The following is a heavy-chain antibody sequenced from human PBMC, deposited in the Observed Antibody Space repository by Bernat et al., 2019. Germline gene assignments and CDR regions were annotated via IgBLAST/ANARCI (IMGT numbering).Heavy chain of an antibody. V-gene: IGHV3-30*18. CDR2: ISYDGSNK. D-gene: IGHD7-27*01. J-gene: IGHJ4*02. CDR1: GFTFSTYG. CDR3: AKEWVTGSPFDC. Sequence: QAQLEESGGGVVQPGRSLRLSCAASGFTFSTYGMHWVRQAPGKGLEWVAFISYDGSNKYYADSVKGRFTISRDNSKNALYLQMNSLRTEDMAVYFCAKEWVTGSPFDCWGQGALVTVSS.